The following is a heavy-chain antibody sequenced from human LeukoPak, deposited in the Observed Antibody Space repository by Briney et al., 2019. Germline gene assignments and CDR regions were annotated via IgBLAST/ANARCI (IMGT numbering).Heavy chain of an antibody. CDR2: IYYSGST. Sequence: PETLSLTCTVSGGSFSPHYWIWTRQPPGKGLEWIGYIYYSGSTNYNPSLRSRVTISVDTSKNLFSLRLSSVTAADTAVYYCARENSYYDSSGYYFGSGYFDYWGQGTLVTVSS. CDR1: GGSFSPHY. D-gene: IGHD3-22*01. V-gene: IGHV4-59*11. J-gene: IGHJ4*02. CDR3: ARENSYYDSSGYYFGSGYFDY.